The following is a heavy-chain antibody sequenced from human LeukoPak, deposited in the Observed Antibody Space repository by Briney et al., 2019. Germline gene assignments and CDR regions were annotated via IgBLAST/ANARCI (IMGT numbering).Heavy chain of an antibody. J-gene: IGHJ4*02. V-gene: IGHV1-69*05. CDR3: ARVRGDSSGYWIGNYDY. CDR1: GYTFTSYA. Sequence: ASVKVSCKASGYTFTSYAISWVRQAPGQGLEWMGRIIPIFGTANYAQKFQGRVTITTDESTSTAYMELSSLRSEDTAVYYCARVRGDSSGYWIGNYDYWGQGTLVTVSS. CDR2: IIPIFGTA. D-gene: IGHD3-22*01.